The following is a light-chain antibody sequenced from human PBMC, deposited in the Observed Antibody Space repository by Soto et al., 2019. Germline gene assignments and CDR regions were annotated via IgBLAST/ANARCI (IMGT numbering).Light chain of an antibody. V-gene: IGLV2-14*03. J-gene: IGLJ1*01. CDR3: SSFTTSTSYV. CDR2: DVS. CDR1: SSDVGAYDY. Sequence: QSALTQPASVSGSPGQSITISCTGTSSDVGAYDYVSWYQQHPGEVPKLMIFDVSDRPSGVSNRFSGSKSGNTASLTISGLQAEDEADYYCSSFTTSTSYVVGTGTKLTVL.